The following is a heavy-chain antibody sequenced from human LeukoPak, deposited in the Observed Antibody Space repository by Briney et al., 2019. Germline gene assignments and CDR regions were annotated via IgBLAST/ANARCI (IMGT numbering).Heavy chain of an antibody. J-gene: IGHJ4*02. D-gene: IGHD5-12*01. CDR3: AKDLRRGYRSGGFDY. CDR1: GFTFSSYA. V-gene: IGHV3-30*04. CDR2: ISYDGSNK. Sequence: PGGSLRLSCAASGFTFSSYAMHWVRQAPGKGLEWVAVISYDGSNKYYADSVKGRFTISRDNSKNTLYLQMNSLRAEDTAVYYCAKDLRRGYRSGGFDYWGQGTLVTVSS.